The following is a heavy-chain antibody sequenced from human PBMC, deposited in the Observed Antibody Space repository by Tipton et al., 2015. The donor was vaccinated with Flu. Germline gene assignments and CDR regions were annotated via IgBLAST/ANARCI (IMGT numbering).Heavy chain of an antibody. D-gene: IGHD2-15*01. CDR2: IWFDGSKK. Sequence: LVQSGGGVVQPGRSLRLSREASGFSFSSYGMHWVRQAPGKGLEWVAVIWFDGSKKYYADSVKGRFTISRDDSKSTVYLEMNSLRVEDTAVYYCARPRGVVVVAFDYWGQGALVTVSS. V-gene: IGHV3-33*01. CDR3: ARPRGVVVVAFDY. J-gene: IGHJ4*02. CDR1: GFSFSSYG.